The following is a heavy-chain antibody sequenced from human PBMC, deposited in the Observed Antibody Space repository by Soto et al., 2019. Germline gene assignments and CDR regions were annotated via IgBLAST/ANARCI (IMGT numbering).Heavy chain of an antibody. CDR1: GGSIISASYS. CDR2: IYSSGST. CDR3: AREDAARIERWFDA. V-gene: IGHV4-31*11. D-gene: IGHD6-6*01. Sequence: PSETLSLTCAVSGGSIISASYSWNWIRQSPGRGLEWIGHIYSSGSTYYNPSLKSRVSISVDTSNNQFSLKLTSVTAADTAVYFCAREDAARIERWFDAWGQVILVTVSS. J-gene: IGHJ5*02.